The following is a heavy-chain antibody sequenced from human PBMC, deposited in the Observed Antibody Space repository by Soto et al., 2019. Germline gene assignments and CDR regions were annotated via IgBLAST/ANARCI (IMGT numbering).Heavy chain of an antibody. V-gene: IGHV3-23*01. Sequence: WGSLRLSCAASGFTFSSYAIIWCRHSPFKGLEWVSAISGSSGSTYYADSAKGRFTISRDNSKNTLYLQMNSLRAEDTAVYYCAKGSPIVVVVAATLFDAFDIWGQGTMVTVSS. D-gene: IGHD2-15*01. CDR1: GFTFSSYA. J-gene: IGHJ3*02. CDR3: AKGSPIVVVVAATLFDAFDI. CDR2: ISGSSGST.